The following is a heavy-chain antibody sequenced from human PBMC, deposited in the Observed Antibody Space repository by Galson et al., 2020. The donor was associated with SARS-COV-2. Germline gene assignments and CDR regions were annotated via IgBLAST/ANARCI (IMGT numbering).Heavy chain of an antibody. J-gene: IGHJ4*02. CDR3: ATLTGDESDYFDY. CDR1: GYTFTAYY. CDR2: INPKSGGT. V-gene: IGHV1-2*06. D-gene: IGHD7-27*01. Sequence: ASVKVSCKASGYTFTAYYIDWVRQAPGQGLEWMGRINPKSGGTNYAQKFQGSVTMTRDTSISTAYMELSRLRSDDTAVYYCATLTGDESDYFDYWGQGTLVTVSS.